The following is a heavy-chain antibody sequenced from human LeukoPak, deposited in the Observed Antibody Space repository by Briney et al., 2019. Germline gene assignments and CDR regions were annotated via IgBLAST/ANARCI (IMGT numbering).Heavy chain of an antibody. CDR1: GVSVNISTHY. J-gene: IGHJ4*02. D-gene: IGHD2-21*01. Sequence: PSETRSLSDSVSGVSVNISTHYWAWIRQPPGKGLERIGSIYTSGRTCVSSSAGSRLSISVAPSSKVLSLIVTSVTASDTAIYYSVRGIVRTRSFHSWGQGAPVIVSS. CDR3: VRGIVRTRSFHS. V-gene: IGHV4-39*01. CDR2: IYTSGRT.